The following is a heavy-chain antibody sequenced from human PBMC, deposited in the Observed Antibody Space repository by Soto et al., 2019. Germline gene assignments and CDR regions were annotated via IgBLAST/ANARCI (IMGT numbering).Heavy chain of an antibody. D-gene: IGHD2-15*01. Sequence: EVQLVESGGGLVQPGGSLRLSCAASGFTLSTYWMHWVRQVPGKGLVWGSRISSGGTYTNYADSVKGRFTISRDSARNTLFLQMNYLTGEDTAFYYCSRTFVDVMAGFGPWGQGTLVTVYS. V-gene: IGHV3-74*01. J-gene: IGHJ5*02. CDR3: SRTFVDVMAGFGP. CDR1: GFTLSTYW. CDR2: ISSGGTYT.